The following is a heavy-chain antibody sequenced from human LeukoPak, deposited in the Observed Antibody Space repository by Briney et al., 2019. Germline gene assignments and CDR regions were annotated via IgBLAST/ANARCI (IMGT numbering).Heavy chain of an antibody. V-gene: IGHV3-21*01. J-gene: IGHJ4*02. CDR1: GFTFSSYS. CDR3: ARDYCSSTSCLFDY. Sequence: GGSLRLSCAASGFTFSSYSMNWVRQAPGKGLEWVSSISSSSSYIYYADSVKGRFTISRDNAKNSLYLQMNSLRAEDTAVYYCARDYCSSTSCLFDYWGQGTPVTVSS. D-gene: IGHD2-2*01. CDR2: ISSSSSYI.